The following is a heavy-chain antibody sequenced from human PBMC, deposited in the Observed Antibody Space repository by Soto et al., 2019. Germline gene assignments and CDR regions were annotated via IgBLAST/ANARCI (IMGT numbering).Heavy chain of an antibody. CDR2: ISYDGGNQ. J-gene: IGHJ6*02. CDR3: TSGRDSGWSYFYYYGVDV. V-gene: IGHV3-30-3*01. Sequence: PGGSLSLSCAVSGFNFRGYARHWVRQAPGKGLEWLAVISYDGGNQYYADSLKGRFTVSRDNTKNTLYLQMTSLTPEDTAVYYCTSGRDSGWSYFYYYGVDVWGQGTTVTV. CDR1: GFNFRGYA. D-gene: IGHD6-19*01.